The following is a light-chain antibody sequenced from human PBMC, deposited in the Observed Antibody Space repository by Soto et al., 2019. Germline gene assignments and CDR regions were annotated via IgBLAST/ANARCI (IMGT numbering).Light chain of an antibody. Sequence: DIQMTQSPSTLSASIGDRVTITCRASQYMSDWLAWYQQKPGKVPKLLISKASYLESGLPLRFSGSGSGREFTLTISSLQPDDFATYYCQQYSSYPWTFGQGTKVEVE. V-gene: IGKV1-5*03. CDR1: QYMSDW. J-gene: IGKJ1*01. CDR3: QQYSSYPWT. CDR2: KAS.